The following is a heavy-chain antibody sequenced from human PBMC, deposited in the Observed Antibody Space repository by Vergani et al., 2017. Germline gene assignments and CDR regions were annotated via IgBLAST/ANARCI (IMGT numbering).Heavy chain of an antibody. CDR2: IKSKTDGGTT. CDR3: TTDPTMIVVVITTERLDY. CDR1: GFTLSNAW. D-gene: IGHD3-22*01. V-gene: IGHV3-15*01. Sequence: EVQLVESGGGLVKPGGSLRLSCAASGFTLSNAWMSWVRQAPGRGLEWVGRIKSKTDGGTTDYAAPVKGRFTISRDDSKNTLYLQMNSLKTEDTAVYYCTTDPTMIVVVITTERLDYWGQGTLVTVSS. J-gene: IGHJ4*02.